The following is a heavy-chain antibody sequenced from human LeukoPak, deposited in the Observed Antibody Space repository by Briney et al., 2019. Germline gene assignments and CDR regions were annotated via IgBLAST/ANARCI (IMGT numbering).Heavy chain of an antibody. Sequence: PGGSLRLSCAASGFTFSSYGMHWVRQAPGKGLEWVAFIRYDGSNKYYADSVKGRFTISRDNSKNTLYLQMNSLRAEDTAVYYCAKDRELYDHGDYYFDYWGQGTLVTVSS. J-gene: IGHJ4*02. CDR3: AKDRELYDHGDYYFDY. CDR1: GFTFSSYG. D-gene: IGHD4-17*01. CDR2: IRYDGSNK. V-gene: IGHV3-30*02.